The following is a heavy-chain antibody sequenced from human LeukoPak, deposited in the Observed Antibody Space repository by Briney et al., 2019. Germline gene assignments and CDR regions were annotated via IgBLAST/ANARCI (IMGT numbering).Heavy chain of an antibody. CDR3: ATDRGKGHLLGI. CDR2: FDPEDGET. CDR1: GYTLTELS. V-gene: IGHV1-24*01. D-gene: IGHD3-10*01. J-gene: IGHJ3*02. Sequence: ASVKVSCKVSGYTLTELSMHWVRQAPGKGLEWMGGFDPEDGETIYAQKFQGRVTMTEDTSTDTAYMELSSLRSEDTAVYYCATDRGKGHLLGIWGQGTMVTVSS.